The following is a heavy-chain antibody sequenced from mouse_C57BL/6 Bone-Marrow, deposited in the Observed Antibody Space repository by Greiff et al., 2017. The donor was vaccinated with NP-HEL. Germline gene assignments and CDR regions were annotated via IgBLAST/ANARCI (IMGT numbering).Heavy chain of an antibody. D-gene: IGHD2-10*02. V-gene: IGHV1-50*01. J-gene: IGHJ4*01. CDR2: IDPSDSYT. CDR1: GYTFTSYW. Sequence: QVQLQQPGAELVKPGASVKLSCKASGYTFTSYWMQWVKQRPGQGLEWIGEIDPSDSYTNYNQKFKGKATLTVDTSSSPAYMQLSSLTSEDSAVYYCARRGYDYDAMDYWGQGTSVTVSS. CDR3: ARRGYDYDAMDY.